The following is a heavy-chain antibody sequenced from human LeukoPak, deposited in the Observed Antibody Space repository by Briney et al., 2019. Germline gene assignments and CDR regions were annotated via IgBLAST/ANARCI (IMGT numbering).Heavy chain of an antibody. V-gene: IGHV4-38-2*02. J-gene: IGHJ4*01. CDR1: GYSINSGYY. CDR3: ARHSHYYESRDSLAY. CDR2: IYRSGST. D-gene: IGHD3-22*01. Sequence: SETLSLTCTVSGYSINSGYYWVWIRQPPGKGLEWIGSIYRSGSTNYNPSLKSRVTISVDTSKNQFSLKVSSVTAADTAVYYCARHSHYYESRDSLAYWGQGTLVTVSS.